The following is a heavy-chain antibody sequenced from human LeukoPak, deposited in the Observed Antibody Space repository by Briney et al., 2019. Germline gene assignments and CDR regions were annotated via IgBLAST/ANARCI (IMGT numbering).Heavy chain of an antibody. Sequence: TSETLSLTCTVSGDSISSSSYYWSWIRQPPGKGLEWIGEINHSGSTNYNPSLKSRVTISVDTSKNQFSLKLSSVTAADTAVYYCARRGIYRGNWYFDLWGRGTLVTVSS. CDR3: ARRGIYRGNWYFDL. V-gene: IGHV4-39*07. J-gene: IGHJ2*01. D-gene: IGHD3-16*01. CDR1: GDSISSSSYY. CDR2: INHSGST.